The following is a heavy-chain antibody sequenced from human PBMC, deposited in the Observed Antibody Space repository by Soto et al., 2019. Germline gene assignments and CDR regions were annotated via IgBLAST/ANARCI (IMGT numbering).Heavy chain of an antibody. Sequence: GGSLKISCAASGFPFSRHGLQWGRPAPGKGLGGVAGLRYGGSNKLYADSVEGRFTNSRDNSKNTLYLQMNSLRAEDTAVYYCARVARGDRVRGVIPADFDYWGQGTLVTVSS. D-gene: IGHD3-10*01. CDR2: LRYGGSNK. J-gene: IGHJ4*02. CDR3: ARVARGDRVRGVIPADFDY. V-gene: IGHV3-33*01. CDR1: GFPFSRHG.